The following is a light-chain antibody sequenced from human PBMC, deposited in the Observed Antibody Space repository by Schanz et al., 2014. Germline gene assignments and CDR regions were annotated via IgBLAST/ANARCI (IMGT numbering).Light chain of an antibody. Sequence: QSALTQPASVSGSPGQSITISCTGTSSDIGSYNLVSWYQQHPDKAPKLMIYEGSKRPSGVPDRFSGSKSGNTASLTISGLQAEDEADYYCCSYAGTFGVVFGGGTKLTVL. CDR2: EGS. CDR1: SSDIGSYNL. CDR3: CSYAGTFGVV. V-gene: IGLV2-23*01. J-gene: IGLJ2*01.